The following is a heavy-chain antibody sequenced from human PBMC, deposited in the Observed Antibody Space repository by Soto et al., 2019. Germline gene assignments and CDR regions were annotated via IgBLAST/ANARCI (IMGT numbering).Heavy chain of an antibody. V-gene: IGHV4-59*01. CDR1: GGSISSYY. CDR3: ARGDPTSPRGWFDP. Sequence: SETLSLTCTVSGGSISSYYWSWIRQPPGKGLEWIGYIYHSGSTDYNPSLKSRLTISVDTSKNQFSLKLTSVTAADTAMYFCARGDPTSPRGWFDPWGQGTLVTVSS. J-gene: IGHJ5*02. D-gene: IGHD5-12*01. CDR2: IYHSGST.